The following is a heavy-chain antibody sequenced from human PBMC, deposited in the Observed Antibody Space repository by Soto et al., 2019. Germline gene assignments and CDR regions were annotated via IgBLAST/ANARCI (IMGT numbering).Heavy chain of an antibody. V-gene: IGHV1-8*01. J-gene: IGHJ6*02. CDR2: MNPNSGNT. D-gene: IGHD1-26*01. CDR1: GYTFTSYD. CDR3: GIEGVRRMDV. Sequence: QVQLVQSGAEVKKPGASVKVSCKASGYTFTSYDINWVRQATGQGLEWLGWMNPNSGNTGYSQKFQGRVTMTRNTSISTAYMQLSSLRSEDTTVYYCGIEGVRRMDVWGQGTTVTVSS.